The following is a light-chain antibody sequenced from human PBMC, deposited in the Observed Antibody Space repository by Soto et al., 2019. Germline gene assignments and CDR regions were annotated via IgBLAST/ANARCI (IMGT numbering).Light chain of an antibody. Sequence: EIVLTQSPGTLSLSPGERATLSCRASQSFSSNYLAWYQQKPGQAPRILIYGATTRATGIPDRFSGSESGTDFTLTISRLEPGDSAVYYCQQYSSVWTFGQGTKV. V-gene: IGKV3-20*01. CDR1: QSFSSNY. CDR2: GAT. CDR3: QQYSSVWT. J-gene: IGKJ1*01.